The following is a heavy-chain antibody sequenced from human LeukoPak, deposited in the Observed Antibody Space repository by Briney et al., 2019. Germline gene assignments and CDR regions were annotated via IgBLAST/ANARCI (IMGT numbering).Heavy chain of an antibody. Sequence: GASVKVSCKPSVGTFSSYAISWVRQAPGQGLEWMGGIIPIFGTANYAQKFQGRVTITADKSTSTAYMELSSLRPEDTAVYYCARDPRGYDFWSGYSYYMDVWGKGTTVTVSS. CDR3: ARDPRGYDFWSGYSYYMDV. J-gene: IGHJ6*03. V-gene: IGHV1-69*06. D-gene: IGHD3-3*01. CDR2: IIPIFGTA. CDR1: VGTFSSYA.